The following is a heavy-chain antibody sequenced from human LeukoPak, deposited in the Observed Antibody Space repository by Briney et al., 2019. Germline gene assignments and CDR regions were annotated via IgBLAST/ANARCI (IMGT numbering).Heavy chain of an antibody. D-gene: IGHD5-18*01. CDR2: ISGSGGNT. CDR3: AKSRGYSYGAGWDY. J-gene: IGHJ4*02. V-gene: IGHV3-23*01. Sequence: WIRQAPGKGLEWVSTISGSGGNTYYADSVKGRFTISRDNSKNTLYLQMNSLRAEDTAVYYCAKSRGYSYGAGWDYWGQGTQVTVSS.